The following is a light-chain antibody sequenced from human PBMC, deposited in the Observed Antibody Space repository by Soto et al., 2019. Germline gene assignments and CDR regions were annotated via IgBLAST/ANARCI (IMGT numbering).Light chain of an antibody. V-gene: IGLV2-14*01. Sequence: QSALTQPASVSGSPGQSITNSCTGTSRDVGGYNYVSWHQQHPGKAPKVIITEVSNRPSGVSNRFSGSNSGNTASLTISGLQAEDEADYYCSSYVNYNTFVVFGGGTKLTVL. J-gene: IGLJ2*01. CDR3: SSYVNYNTFVV. CDR2: EVS. CDR1: SRDVGGYNY.